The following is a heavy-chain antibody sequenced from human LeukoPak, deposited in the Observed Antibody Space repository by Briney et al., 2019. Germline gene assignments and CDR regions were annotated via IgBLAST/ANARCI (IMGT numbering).Heavy chain of an antibody. Sequence: PGGSLRLSCAASGFTFSSYSMNWVRQAPGKGLEWVSSISSSSSYIYYADSVKGRFTISRDNAKNSLYLQMNSLRAEDTAVYYCATPGDCSSTSCYVYDYWGQGTLVTVSS. CDR3: ATPGDCSSTSCYVYDY. J-gene: IGHJ4*02. CDR1: GFTFSSYS. D-gene: IGHD2-2*01. CDR2: ISSSSSYI. V-gene: IGHV3-21*01.